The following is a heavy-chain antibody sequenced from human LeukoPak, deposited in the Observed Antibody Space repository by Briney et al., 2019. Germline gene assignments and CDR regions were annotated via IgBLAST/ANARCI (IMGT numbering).Heavy chain of an antibody. D-gene: IGHD3-22*01. Sequence: GGSLRLSCAASGFTFSSYSMNWVRQAPGKGLEWVSSISSSSSYIYYADSVKGRFTISRDNAKNSLYLQMNSLRAEDTAVYYCARGYYDSSGYYYLDYWGQGTLVTVSS. CDR2: ISSSSSYI. CDR1: GFTFSSYS. J-gene: IGHJ4*02. V-gene: IGHV3-21*01. CDR3: ARGYYDSSGYYYLDY.